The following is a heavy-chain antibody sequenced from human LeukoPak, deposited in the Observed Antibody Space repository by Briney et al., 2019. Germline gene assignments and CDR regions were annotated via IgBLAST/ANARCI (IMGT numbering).Heavy chain of an antibody. J-gene: IGHJ5*02. CDR1: GGSISSYY. CDR2: MYYSGNT. Sequence: SETLSLTCTVSGGSISSYYWGWIRQPPGKGLEWIGSMYYSGNTYYNPSLKSRVTISVDTSKNQFSLKLSSVTAADTAVYYCARAGGFTILRGAVNNWFDPWGQGTLVTVSS. CDR3: ARAGGFTILRGAVNNWFDP. V-gene: IGHV4-39*07. D-gene: IGHD3-10*01.